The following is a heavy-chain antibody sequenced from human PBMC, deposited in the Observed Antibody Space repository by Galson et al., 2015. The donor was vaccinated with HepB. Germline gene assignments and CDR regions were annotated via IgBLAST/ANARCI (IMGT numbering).Heavy chain of an antibody. D-gene: IGHD2-15*01. CDR1: GFTFSDYA. Sequence: LRLSCAASGFTFSDYAMHWIRQAPGKGLQYVSAISANGAGTYYADSVKGRFTISRDNSKNTLYLQMSGLGAADTAVYYCGAGSGGTWGADFWGQGTLVTVSS. CDR3: GAGSGGTWGADF. CDR2: ISANGAGT. J-gene: IGHJ4*02. V-gene: IGHV3-64D*06.